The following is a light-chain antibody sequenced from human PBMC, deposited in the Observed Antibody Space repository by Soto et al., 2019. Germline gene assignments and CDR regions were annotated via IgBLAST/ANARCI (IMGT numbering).Light chain of an antibody. CDR3: SSQTGSATMV. Sequence: QSALTQPRSVSGSPGQSITISCTGTSSDVGAYNFVSWYQQFPGKAPKLMIYEVSNRPSGVSDRFSGSKSGNTASLIISGLQAEDEADYYCSSQTGSATMVFGGGTKVTVL. J-gene: IGLJ2*01. CDR2: EVS. CDR1: SSDVGAYNF. V-gene: IGLV2-14*01.